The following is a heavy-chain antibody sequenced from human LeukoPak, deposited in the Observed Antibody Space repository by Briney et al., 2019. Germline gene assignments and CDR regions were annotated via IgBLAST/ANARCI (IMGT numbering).Heavy chain of an antibody. V-gene: IGHV1-8*03. J-gene: IGHJ4*02. Sequence: ASVKVSCKASGYTFTSYDINWVRQATGQGLEWMGWMNPNSGNTGYAQKFQGRVTITRNTSISTAYMELSSLRSEDTAVYYCARAIGSGWNYYFDYWGQGTLVTVSS. CDR1: GYTFTSYD. CDR3: ARAIGSGWNYYFDY. D-gene: IGHD6-19*01. CDR2: MNPNSGNT.